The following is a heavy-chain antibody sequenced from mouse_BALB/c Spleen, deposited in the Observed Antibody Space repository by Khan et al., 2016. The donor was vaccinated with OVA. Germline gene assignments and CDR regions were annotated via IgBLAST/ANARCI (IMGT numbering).Heavy chain of an antibody. D-gene: IGHD1-1*01. CDR1: GFTFSTYG. CDR2: VSNGGSYT. Sequence: EVELVESGGDLVKPGGSLKFSCAASGFTFSTYGMSWVRHAPDKRLKWVSTVSNGGSYTYYIYSVMGRFTISRDNAKNTLYLQMSGLMSEDTAMFYCTRLAYYVESEGFAYWGQGTLVTVSA. V-gene: IGHV5-6*01. CDR3: TRLAYYVESEGFAY. J-gene: IGHJ3*01.